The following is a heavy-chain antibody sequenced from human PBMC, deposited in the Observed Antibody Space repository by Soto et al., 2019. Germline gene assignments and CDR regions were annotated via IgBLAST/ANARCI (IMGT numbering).Heavy chain of an antibody. CDR3: ARERHLNSPSDALDL. Sequence: QVHLVQSGAEVKKPGASVKVSCMASGYNFIAQNIHWVRQAPGLGLEWMGKMNPNSGGSDYAQEFQGRVTVPRHTSISTVYMELTTLKSDATTVYYCARERHLNSPSDALDLWGQGKRVIVSS. CDR2: MNPNSGGS. J-gene: IGHJ3*01. V-gene: IGHV1-2*02. CDR1: GYNFIAQN. D-gene: IGHD1-7*01.